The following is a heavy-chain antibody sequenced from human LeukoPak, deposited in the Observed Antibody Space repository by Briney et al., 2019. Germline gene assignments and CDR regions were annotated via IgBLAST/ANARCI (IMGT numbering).Heavy chain of an antibody. J-gene: IGHJ4*02. CDR2: IYYSGST. Sequence: MASETLSLTCTVSGGSISSSSYYWGWIRQPPGKGLEWIGSIYYSGSTYYNPSLKSRVTISVDTSKNQFSLKLSSVTAADTAVYYCAIDLTSGFDYWSQGTLVTVSS. CDR3: AIDLTSGFDY. D-gene: IGHD3-10*01. V-gene: IGHV4-39*01. CDR1: GGSISSSSYY.